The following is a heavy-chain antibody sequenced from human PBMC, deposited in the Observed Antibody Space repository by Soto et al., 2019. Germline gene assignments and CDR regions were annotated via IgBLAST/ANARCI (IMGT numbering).Heavy chain of an antibody. Sequence: QVQLVQSGAEVKKPGASVKVSCKASGYTFTGYYMHWVRQAPGQGLEWMGWINPNSGGTNYAQKFQGRVTMTRDTSISTAYIELSRLRSDDTAVYYCARVIPVRSQGIAVAGPRDIWGQGTMVTVSS. CDR3: ARVIPVRSQGIAVAGPRDI. V-gene: IGHV1-2*02. CDR2: INPNSGGT. D-gene: IGHD6-19*01. J-gene: IGHJ3*02. CDR1: GYTFTGYY.